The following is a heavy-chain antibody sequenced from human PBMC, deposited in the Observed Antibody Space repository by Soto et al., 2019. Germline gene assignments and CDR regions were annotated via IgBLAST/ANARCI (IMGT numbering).Heavy chain of an antibody. CDR3: ARGPFWTGSPTYFFDS. Sequence: ASVKVSCKASGYTFTSYGISWVRQAPGQGLEWMGWISAYNGNTKYAQKLQGRVTMTTDTSTSTAYMELRSLRSEDTAVYYCARGPFWTGSPTYFFDSWSQGTLVTVSS. J-gene: IGHJ4*02. V-gene: IGHV1-18*01. D-gene: IGHD3-3*01. CDR2: ISAYNGNT. CDR1: GYTFTSYG.